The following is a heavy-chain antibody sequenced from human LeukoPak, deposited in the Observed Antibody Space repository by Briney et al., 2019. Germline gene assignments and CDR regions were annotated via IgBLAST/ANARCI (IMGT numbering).Heavy chain of an antibody. D-gene: IGHD3-22*01. V-gene: IGHV3-30*04. J-gene: IGHJ4*02. Sequence: PGGSLRLSCAASEFTFSSYTMHWVRQAPGKGLDWVAVISYDGSDKYYADSVKGRFTISRDNSKNTLYLQMNSLRAEDTAVYYCANRRVYYYDSSGYYEDYYFDYWGQGTLVTVSS. CDR2: ISYDGSDK. CDR1: EFTFSSYT. CDR3: ANRRVYYYDSSGYYEDYYFDY.